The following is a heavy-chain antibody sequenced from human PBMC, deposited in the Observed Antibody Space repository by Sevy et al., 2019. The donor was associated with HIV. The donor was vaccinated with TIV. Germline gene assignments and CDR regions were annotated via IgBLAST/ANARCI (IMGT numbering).Heavy chain of an antibody. D-gene: IGHD3-22*01. Sequence: ASVKVSCKVSGYTLTNLAMHWVRQAPGQGLEWMGRFDPEDGETIYSQKFQGRLTMTEDTSSDTAYMELNSLRSEDTAVYYCAATRECYDENSGYFDYWGQGTLVTVSS. J-gene: IGHJ4*02. CDR1: GYTLTNLA. CDR2: FDPEDGET. CDR3: AATRECYDENSGYFDY. V-gene: IGHV1-24*01.